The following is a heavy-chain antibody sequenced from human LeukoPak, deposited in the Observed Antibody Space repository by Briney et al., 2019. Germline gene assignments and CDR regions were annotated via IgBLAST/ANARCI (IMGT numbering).Heavy chain of an antibody. Sequence: PSETLSLTCTVSGGSISSYHWNWIRQPPGKGLEWIGYIYYSGSTNYNPSLKSRLTISVDTSKTQFSLKLSSVTAADTAVYYCARVAGRWPYYFDYWGQGTLVTVSS. CDR1: GGSISSYH. V-gene: IGHV4-59*08. CDR2: IYYSGST. J-gene: IGHJ4*02. CDR3: ARVAGRWPYYFDY. D-gene: IGHD5-24*01.